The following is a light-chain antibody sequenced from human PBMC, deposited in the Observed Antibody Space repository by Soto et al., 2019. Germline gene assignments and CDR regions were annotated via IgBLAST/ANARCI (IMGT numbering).Light chain of an antibody. V-gene: IGKV3-15*01. CDR1: ESVSSS. J-gene: IGKJ3*01. Sequence: EIVLTQSPATLSVSPGERVTLSCRASESVSSSLAWYQHKPGQPPRLLIYGASTRATDIPARFSGSGSWIQFTLTISSLQSEDFAVYYCQQYKDWPPVTFGPGTKVEIK. CDR3: QQYKDWPPVT. CDR2: GAS.